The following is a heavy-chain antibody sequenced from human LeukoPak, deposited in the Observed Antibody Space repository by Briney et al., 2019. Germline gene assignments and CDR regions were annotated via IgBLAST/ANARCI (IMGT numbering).Heavy chain of an antibody. CDR2: IHYSGST. Sequence: TSETLSLTCTVSGGSISSYYWSWIRQPPGKGLEWIGYIHYSGSTHYNPSLKSRVTISVDTSKNQVSLKLRSVTAADTAVYYCARTTEGYAGGPGYSYYYYMDVWGKGTTVTISS. D-gene: IGHD5-12*01. CDR3: ARTTEGYAGGPGYSYYYYMDV. V-gene: IGHV4-59*01. CDR1: GGSISSYY. J-gene: IGHJ6*03.